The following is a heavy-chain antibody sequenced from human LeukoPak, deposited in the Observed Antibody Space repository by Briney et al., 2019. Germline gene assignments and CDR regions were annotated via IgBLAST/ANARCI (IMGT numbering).Heavy chain of an antibody. D-gene: IGHD5-24*01. Sequence: GGSLRLSCAASGFTFSNYAMSWVRQAPGKGLEWVSALSGSGGSTYYADSVKGRFTISRDNSKNTLYLQMNSLRAEDTAVYYCAKESRDGYNYKDYWGQGTLVTVSS. J-gene: IGHJ4*02. CDR3: AKESRDGYNYKDY. V-gene: IGHV3-23*01. CDR2: LSGSGGST. CDR1: GFTFSNYA.